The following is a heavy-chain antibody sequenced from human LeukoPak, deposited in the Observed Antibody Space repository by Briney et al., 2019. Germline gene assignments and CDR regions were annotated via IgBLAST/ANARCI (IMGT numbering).Heavy chain of an antibody. CDR3: ARRYFNY. CDR1: GFTFNSYW. J-gene: IGHJ4*02. CDR2: IKQDGSEK. V-gene: IGHV3-7*03. Sequence: GGSLRLFCAASGFTFNSYWMSWVRQAPGKGLEWVANIKQDGSEKYYMDSVKGRFTISRDNARNSVHLQMNSLRADDTAVYYCARRYFNYWGQGTLVTVSS.